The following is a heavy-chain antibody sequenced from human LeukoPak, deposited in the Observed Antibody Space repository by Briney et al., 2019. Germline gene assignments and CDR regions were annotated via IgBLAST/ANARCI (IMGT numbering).Heavy chain of an antibody. Sequence: ASVKVSCKASGYTFTSYGISWVRQAPGQGLEWMGWISAYNGNTNYAQKLQGRVTMTTDTSTGTAYMELRSLRSDDTAVYYCARLTRYCSRTSCRNWFDPWGQGTLVTVSS. J-gene: IGHJ5*02. CDR1: GYTFTSYG. CDR2: ISAYNGNT. CDR3: ARLTRYCSRTSCRNWFDP. D-gene: IGHD2-2*01. V-gene: IGHV1-18*01.